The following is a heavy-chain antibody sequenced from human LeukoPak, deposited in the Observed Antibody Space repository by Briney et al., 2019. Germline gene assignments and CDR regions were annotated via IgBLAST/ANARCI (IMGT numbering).Heavy chain of an antibody. Sequence: GGSLRLSCAASGFTFSTYFMHWVRQAPGKGLEWVADIASDGSHTSYVESVKGRFTISRDNSKSTLYLQMNSLRAEDTAVYFCARERQDTILHSGAFDIWGQGTMVTVSS. V-gene: IGHV3-30-3*01. D-gene: IGHD2-21*01. J-gene: IGHJ3*02. CDR3: ARERQDTILHSGAFDI. CDR2: IASDGSHT. CDR1: GFTFSTYF.